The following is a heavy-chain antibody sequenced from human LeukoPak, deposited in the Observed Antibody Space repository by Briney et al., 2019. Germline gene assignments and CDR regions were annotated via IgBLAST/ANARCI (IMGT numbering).Heavy chain of an antibody. Sequence: PSETLSLTCTVSGGSISSSSYYWGWIRQPPGKGLEWIGSIYYSGSTYYNPSLKSRVTTSVDTSKNQFSLKLSSVTAADTAVYYCARDRGVMPGSPADAFDIWGQGTMVTVSS. J-gene: IGHJ3*02. CDR1: GGSISSSSYY. CDR3: ARDRGVMPGSPADAFDI. CDR2: IYYSGST. D-gene: IGHD2-2*01. V-gene: IGHV4-39*07.